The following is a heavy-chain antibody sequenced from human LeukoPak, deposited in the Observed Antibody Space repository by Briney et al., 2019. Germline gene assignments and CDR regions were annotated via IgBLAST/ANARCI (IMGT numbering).Heavy chain of an antibody. Sequence: PGGSLRLALAASGFTVGRYWMSWVRQAPGKGLEWVANIKPDGSEKDYVDSVKGRFTISRDNAKNSLYLQMNSLRAEDTAVYYCVGGPKTTGVDWGQGTLVTVSS. J-gene: IGHJ4*02. V-gene: IGHV3-7*01. CDR3: VGGPKTTGVD. D-gene: IGHD4-23*01. CDR2: IKPDGSEK. CDR1: GFTVGRYW.